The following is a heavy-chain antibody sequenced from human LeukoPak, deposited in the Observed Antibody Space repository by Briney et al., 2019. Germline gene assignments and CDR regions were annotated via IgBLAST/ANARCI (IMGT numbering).Heavy chain of an antibody. CDR1: GFTVSSNY. CDR3: ARDQPSIAAADI. D-gene: IGHD6-13*01. V-gene: IGHV3-66*01. CDR2: IYSGGST. Sequence: GGSLRLSCAASGFTVSSNYMSWVRQAPGKGLEWVSVIYSGGSTYYADSVKGRFTISRDNSKNTLYLQMNSLRAEDTAVYYCARDQPSIAAADIWGQGTLVTVSS. J-gene: IGHJ4*02.